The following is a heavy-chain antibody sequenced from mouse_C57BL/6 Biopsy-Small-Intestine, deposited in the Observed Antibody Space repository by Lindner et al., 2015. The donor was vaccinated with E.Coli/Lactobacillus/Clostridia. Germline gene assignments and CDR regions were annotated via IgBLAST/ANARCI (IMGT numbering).Heavy chain of an antibody. D-gene: IGHD1-1*02. Sequence: SVKVSCKASGSTFTGYYVHWVRQAPGQGPEWVGLINPGGDATYYAQNLQGRLTVTRDTSTSTVYLELKGLRSEDTAVYYCARDNSWQDLAWWFDPWGQGTLVTVS. CDR3: ARDNSWQDLAWWFDP. V-gene: IGHV1-53*01. CDR2: INPGGDAT. CDR1: GSTFTGYY. J-gene: IGHJ3*01.